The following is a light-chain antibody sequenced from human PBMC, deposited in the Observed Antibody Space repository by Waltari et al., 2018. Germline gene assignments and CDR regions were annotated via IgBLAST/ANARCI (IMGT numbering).Light chain of an antibody. CDR3: FSYAGSNSVD. V-gene: IGLV2-23*02. CDR1: SNDIGSYNF. J-gene: IGLJ2*01. Sequence: QSALTQPASVSGSPGQSITVSCTGTSNDIGSYNFVSWYQQHPGRAPKLIIYDVSERPLGVSNRFSCSKSGNTASLTISGLQAEDEADYYCFSYAGSNSVDFGGGTKLTVL. CDR2: DVS.